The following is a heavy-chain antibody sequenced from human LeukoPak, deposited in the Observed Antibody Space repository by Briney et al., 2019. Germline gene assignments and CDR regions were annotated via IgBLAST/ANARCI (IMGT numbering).Heavy chain of an antibody. V-gene: IGHV4-34*01. D-gene: IGHD3-22*01. CDR2: INQSGRT. J-gene: IGHJ4*02. CDR1: GGSFSGYY. CDR3: ARHRAYYYDSHYY. Sequence: PSETLSLTCAVYGGSFSGYYWSWIRQPPGKGLEWIGEINQSGRTNHNPSLKRRITISVDTPKNQFSLKLNSVTAADTAVYYCARHRAYYYDSHYYWGQGTLVTVSS.